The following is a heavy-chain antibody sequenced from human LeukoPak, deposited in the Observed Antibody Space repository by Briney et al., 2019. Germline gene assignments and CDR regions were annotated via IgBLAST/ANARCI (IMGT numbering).Heavy chain of an antibody. CDR2: IDPSDSYT. CDR3: ARSRHGIAAAGTRSWFDP. Sequence: HGESLKISCKGSGYSSTSYWISWVRQMPGKGLEWMGRIDPSDSYTNYSPSFQGHVTISADKSISTAYLQWSSLKASDTAMYYCARSRHGIAAAGTRSWFDPWGQGTLVTVSS. V-gene: IGHV5-10-1*01. D-gene: IGHD6-13*01. J-gene: IGHJ5*02. CDR1: GYSSTSYW.